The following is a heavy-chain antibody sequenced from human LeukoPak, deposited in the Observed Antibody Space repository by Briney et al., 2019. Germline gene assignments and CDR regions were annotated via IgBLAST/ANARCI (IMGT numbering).Heavy chain of an antibody. V-gene: IGHV3-7*01. CDR2: INQHGSEK. D-gene: IGHD5-12*01. Sequence: QSGGSLRLSCAASGFTFSSYWMSWVRQAPGKGLEWVANINQHGSEKYYVDSVKGRFTISRDNAKNSLYLQMNSLRAEDTGLYYCARVKEASAFDIWGQGTRVTVSS. CDR3: ARVKEASAFDI. J-gene: IGHJ3*02. CDR1: GFTFSSYW.